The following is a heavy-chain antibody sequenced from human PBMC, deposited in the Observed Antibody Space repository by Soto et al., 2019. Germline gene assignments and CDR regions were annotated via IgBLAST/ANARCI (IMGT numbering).Heavy chain of an antibody. CDR2: ISYDGSNK. Sequence: HPGGSLRLSCAASGFTFSSYAMHWVRQAPGKGLEWVAVISYDGSNKYYADSVKGRFTISRDNSKNTLYLQMNSLRAEDTAVYYCARDFKSNGLYYDFWSGYSVAYAFDIWGQGTMVTVSS. V-gene: IGHV3-30-3*01. J-gene: IGHJ3*02. CDR3: ARDFKSNGLYYDFWSGYSVAYAFDI. CDR1: GFTFSSYA. D-gene: IGHD3-3*01.